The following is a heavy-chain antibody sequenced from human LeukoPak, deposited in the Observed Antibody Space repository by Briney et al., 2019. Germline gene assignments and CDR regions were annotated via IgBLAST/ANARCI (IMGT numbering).Heavy chain of an antibody. V-gene: IGHV4-39*07. J-gene: IGHJ4*02. CDR1: GGSIKRSSYY. Sequence: PSETLFLTCTVSGGSIKRSSYYWGWIRQPPGKGLEWIGSIYYSGSTYYNPSLKSRVTISVDTSKNQFSLKLNSVTAADMAVYYCARDREEQWLVQSYFDYWGQGTLVTVSS. D-gene: IGHD6-19*01. CDR3: ARDREEQWLVQSYFDY. CDR2: IYYSGST.